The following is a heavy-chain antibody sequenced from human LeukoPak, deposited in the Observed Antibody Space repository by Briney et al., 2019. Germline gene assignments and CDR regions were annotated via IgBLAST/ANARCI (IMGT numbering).Heavy chain of an antibody. CDR2: INPNSGGT. V-gene: IGHV1-2*02. Sequence: ASVKVSCKASGFTFAAYYMHWVRQAPGQGLEWMGWINPNSGGTNYAQKFQGRVTMTRDTSISTAYMELSRLRSDDTAVYYCARGPHWDPHFDYWGQGTLVTVSS. CDR1: GFTFAAYY. CDR3: ARGPHWDPHFDY. D-gene: IGHD7-27*01. J-gene: IGHJ4*02.